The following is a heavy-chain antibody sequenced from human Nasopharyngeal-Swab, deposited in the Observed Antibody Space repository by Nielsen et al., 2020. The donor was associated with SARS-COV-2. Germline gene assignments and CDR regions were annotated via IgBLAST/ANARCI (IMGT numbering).Heavy chain of an antibody. D-gene: IGHD3-22*01. CDR1: GFTFSNYA. V-gene: IGHV3-23*01. Sequence: GGSLRLSCAASGFTFSNYAMTWVRQAPGKGLEWVSTISVNGDYTYYADSVKGRFTISRDNARNLLYLQMNSLRAEDTAVYYCASAHRAYGDSGYYPLDYWGKGTLVTVSS. CDR2: ISVNGDYT. CDR3: ASAHRAYGDSGYYPLDY. J-gene: IGHJ4*02.